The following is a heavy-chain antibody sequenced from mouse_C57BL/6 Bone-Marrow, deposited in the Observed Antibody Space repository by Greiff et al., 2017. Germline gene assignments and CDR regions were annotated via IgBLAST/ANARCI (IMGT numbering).Heavy chain of an antibody. CDR1: GFTFSDYG. CDR3: ARHRYYYGSRQGYFDV. J-gene: IGHJ1*03. V-gene: IGHV5-15*01. Sequence: EVQVVESGGGLVQPGGSLKLSCAASGFTFSDYGMAWVRQAPRKGPVWVAFISNLAYSIYYAATVTGRFTISRENAKNTLYLEMSSLRSEDTAMYYCARHRYYYGSRQGYFDVWGTGTTVTVSS. D-gene: IGHD1-1*01. CDR2: ISNLAYSI.